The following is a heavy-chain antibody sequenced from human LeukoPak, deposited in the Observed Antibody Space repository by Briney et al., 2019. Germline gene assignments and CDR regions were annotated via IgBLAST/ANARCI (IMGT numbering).Heavy chain of an antibody. J-gene: IGHJ4*02. V-gene: IGHV4-34*01. Sequence: SETLSLTCAVYGGSFSGYYWSWIRQPPGKGLEWIGEINHSGSTNYNPSLKSRVTVSVDTSKNQFPLKLSSVTAADTAVYYCARGRGFGYWGQGTLVTVSS. CDR2: INHSGST. CDR3: ARGRGFGY. D-gene: IGHD3-10*01. CDR1: GGSFSGYY.